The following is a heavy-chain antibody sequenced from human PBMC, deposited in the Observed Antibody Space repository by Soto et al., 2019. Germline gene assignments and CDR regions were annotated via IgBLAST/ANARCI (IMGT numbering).Heavy chain of an antibody. CDR2: TYYRSKWYN. CDR1: GDSVSSNSAA. D-gene: IGHD5-12*01. CDR3: AREPLDSGYDPWRSDYCYYMYV. V-gene: IGHV6-1*01. Sequence: PSQTLSLTCAISGDSVSSNSAAWNWIRQSPSRGLEWLGRTYYRSKWYNDYAVSVKSRITINPDTSKNQFSPQLNSVTPEDTAVYYCAREPLDSGYDPWRSDYCYYMYVWGKGTTVTVSS. J-gene: IGHJ6*03.